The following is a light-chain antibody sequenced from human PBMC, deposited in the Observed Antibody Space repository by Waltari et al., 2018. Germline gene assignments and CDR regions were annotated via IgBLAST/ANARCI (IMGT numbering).Light chain of an antibody. J-gene: IGLJ2*01. V-gene: IGLV2-14*03. CDR3: SSYITTNTLEL. Sequence: QSALTQPASVSGSPGQSITISCTGTSSDVGSYNYVSWYQQHPGKAPKLMIYDVSYRPSGVSHRFSGSKSGNTASLTISGLQAEDAADYYCSSYITTNTLELFGGGTRLTVL. CDR1: SSDVGSYNY. CDR2: DVS.